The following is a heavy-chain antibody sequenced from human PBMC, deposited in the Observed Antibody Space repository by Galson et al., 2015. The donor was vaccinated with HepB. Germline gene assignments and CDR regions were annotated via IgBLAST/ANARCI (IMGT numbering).Heavy chain of an antibody. CDR1: RFTFTSSA. CDR2: IVVGSGNT. Sequence: SVKVSCKASRFTFTSSAVQWVRQARGQRLEWIGWIVVGSGNTNYAQKFQERVTITRDMSTSTAYMELSSLRSEDTAVYYCAADPRGDSYGNVFDYWGQRTLVTVSS. CDR3: AADPRGDSYGNVFDY. J-gene: IGHJ4*02. V-gene: IGHV1-58*01. D-gene: IGHD5-18*01.